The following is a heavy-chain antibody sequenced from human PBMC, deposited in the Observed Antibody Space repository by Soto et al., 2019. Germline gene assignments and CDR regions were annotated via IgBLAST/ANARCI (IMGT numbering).Heavy chain of an antibody. D-gene: IGHD3-10*01. Sequence: PSETLSLTCAVYGGSFSGYYWSWIRQPPGKGLEWIGEINHSGSTNYNPSLKSRVTISVDTSKNQFSLKLSSVTAADTAVYYCARAEYYGSGSLTLYYSGMDVWGQGTTVTVSS. CDR2: INHSGST. CDR1: GGSFSGYY. J-gene: IGHJ6*02. CDR3: ARAEYYGSGSLTLYYSGMDV. V-gene: IGHV4-34*01.